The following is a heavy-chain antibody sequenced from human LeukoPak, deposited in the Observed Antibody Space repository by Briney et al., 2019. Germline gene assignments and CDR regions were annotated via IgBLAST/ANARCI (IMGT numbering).Heavy chain of an antibody. V-gene: IGHV4-34*01. J-gene: IGHJ4*02. D-gene: IGHD6-19*01. Sequence: SETLSLTCAVYGGSFSGYYWSWIRQPPGKGLEWIGEINHSGRTNYNPSLTSRVTISVDTYKNQFSLKLSSVTAADTAVYYCAKAPYSSGWYVSDYWGQGTMVTVSS. CDR2: INHSGRT. CDR3: AKAPYSSGWYVSDY. CDR1: GGSFSGYY.